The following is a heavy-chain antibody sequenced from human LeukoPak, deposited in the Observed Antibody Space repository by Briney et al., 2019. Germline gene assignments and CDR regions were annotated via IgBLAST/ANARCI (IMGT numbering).Heavy chain of an antibody. CDR1: GFSFSPYA. Sequence: PGGSLRLSCVTSGFSFSPYAINWVRQAPGKGLEWVSAVTGNGRSIYYADSVRGRFTISRDNAKNSLFLQMNSLRAEDTAVYYWARRTGMGKATVSFGGHFDSWGQGTLVVVSS. D-gene: IGHD3-10*01. J-gene: IGHJ4*02. V-gene: IGHV3-21*06. CDR3: ARRTGMGKATVSFGGHFDS. CDR2: VTGNGRSI.